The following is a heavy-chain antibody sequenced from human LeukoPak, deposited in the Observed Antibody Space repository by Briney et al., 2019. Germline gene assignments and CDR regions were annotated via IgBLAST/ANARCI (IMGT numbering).Heavy chain of an antibody. CDR1: AYTFTGYY. CDR2: INPNSGGT. V-gene: IGHV1-2*02. CDR3: ARDTINDYGDYEHAFDI. Sequence: ASVKVSCKASAYTFTGYYMHWVRQAPGQGLEWMGWINPNSGGTNYAQKFQGRVTMTRDTSISTAYMELSRLRSDDTAVYYCARDTINDYGDYEHAFDIWGQGTMVTVSS. J-gene: IGHJ3*02. D-gene: IGHD4-17*01.